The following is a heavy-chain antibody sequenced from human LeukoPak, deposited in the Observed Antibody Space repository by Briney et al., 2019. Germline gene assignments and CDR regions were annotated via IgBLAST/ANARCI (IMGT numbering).Heavy chain of an antibody. D-gene: IGHD3-16*01. V-gene: IGHV3-23*01. CDR2: ISGSGGST. CDR3: ARNQQLGGHSYYYYGMDV. CDR1: GFTFSSYA. Sequence: GGSLRLSCAASGFTFSSYAMSWVRQAPGKGLEWVSAISGSGGSTYYADSVKGRFTISRDNSKNTLYLQMNSLRAEDTAVYYCARNQQLGGHSYYYYGMDVWGQGTTVTVSS. J-gene: IGHJ6*02.